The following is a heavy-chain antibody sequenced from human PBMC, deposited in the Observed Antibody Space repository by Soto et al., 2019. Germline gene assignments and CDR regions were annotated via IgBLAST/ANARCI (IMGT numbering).Heavy chain of an antibody. CDR2: ISYDGSNK. Sequence: GWLRGAGAASGCTFSSYGMHWVRQAPGKGLEWVAVISYDGSNKYYADSVKGRFTISRDNSKNTLYLQMNSLRAEDTAVYYCAKLMRSVYGMDVWGQGTKVTVSS. V-gene: IGHV3-30*18. J-gene: IGHJ6*02. CDR1: GCTFSSYG. CDR3: AKLMRSVYGMDV.